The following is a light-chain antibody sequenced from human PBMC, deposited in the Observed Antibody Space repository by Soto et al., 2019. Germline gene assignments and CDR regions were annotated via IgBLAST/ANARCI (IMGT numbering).Light chain of an antibody. CDR1: QSVSSN. J-gene: IGKJ1*01. CDR3: QQYNSYSPRT. Sequence: EIVMTQSPATLSVSPGERATLSCRASQSVSSNLAWYRQKPGQAPRLLIYGASTRATGIPARFSGSGSGTDFTLTISDVQPEDFATYYCQQYNSYSPRTFGQGTKVDI. CDR2: GAS. V-gene: IGKV3-15*01.